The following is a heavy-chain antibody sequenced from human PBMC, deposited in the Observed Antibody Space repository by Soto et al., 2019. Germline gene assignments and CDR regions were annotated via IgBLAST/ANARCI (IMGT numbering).Heavy chain of an antibody. D-gene: IGHD6-19*01. V-gene: IGHV3-30-3*01. CDR2: ISYDGSNK. CDR3: ARSSFQWLGNYYYGMDV. J-gene: IGHJ6*02. Sequence: GGSLRLSCAASGFTFSSYAMHWVRQAPGKGLEWVAVISYDGSNKYYADSVKGRFTISRDNSKNTLYLQMNSLRAEDTAVYYCARSSFQWLGNYYYGMDVWGQGTTVTVSS. CDR1: GFTFSSYA.